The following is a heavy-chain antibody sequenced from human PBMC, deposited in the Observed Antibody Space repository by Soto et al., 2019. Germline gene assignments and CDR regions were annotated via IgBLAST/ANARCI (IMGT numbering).Heavy chain of an antibody. J-gene: IGHJ4*02. CDR2: MDPNSGDT. CDR1: GYTFSDHD. D-gene: IGHD1-1*01. V-gene: IGHV1-8*01. CDR3: AGEGGNWNGDYFDN. Sequence: QVQLVQSGAEVKKPGASVKVSCKASGYTFSDHDINWVRQASGQGPEWLGWMDPNSGDTGYAQNFPGRVTMARDPSKRTPYMDLSSLRSEVTAVYCCAGEGGNWNGDYFDNWGQGTRVTVSS.